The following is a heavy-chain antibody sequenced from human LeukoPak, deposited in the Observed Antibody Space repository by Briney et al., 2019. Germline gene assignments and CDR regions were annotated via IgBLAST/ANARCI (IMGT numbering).Heavy chain of an antibody. D-gene: IGHD3-3*01. CDR2: IYYDGSRR. CDR3: AREESAYYREF. J-gene: IGHJ1*01. CDR1: GFTFSSYG. V-gene: IGHV3-33*01. Sequence: PGGSVRLSCAASGFTFSSYGMHWVRPAPGKGLEWVAVIYYDGSRRLYIDSVRGRLTISRDDSKNALFFDLNDLGGEDTAVYYCAREESAYYREFWGQGTLLTVSS.